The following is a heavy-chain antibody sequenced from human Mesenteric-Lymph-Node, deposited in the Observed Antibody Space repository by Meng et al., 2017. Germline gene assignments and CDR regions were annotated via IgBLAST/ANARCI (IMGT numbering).Heavy chain of an antibody. CDR2: IHHSGSA. D-gene: IGHD2-21*01. CDR3: ASFDHIPRRNYFDY. Sequence: QVQLQGSGQVLVEPSQTPSLTCTVSGGSMSSGNSYWSWIRQPPGKGLEWIGYIHHSGSAYYNPSLKSRVSISVDTSKNQFSLNLNSMTAADTAVYYCASFDHIPRRNYFDYWGQGTLVTVSS. CDR1: GGSMSSGNSY. J-gene: IGHJ4*02. V-gene: IGHV4-30-4*01.